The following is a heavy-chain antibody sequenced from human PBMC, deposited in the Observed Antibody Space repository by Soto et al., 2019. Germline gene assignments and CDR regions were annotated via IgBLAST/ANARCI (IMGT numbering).Heavy chain of an antibody. V-gene: IGHV3-30-3*01. D-gene: IGHD5-18*01. CDR2: ILSDGSNK. Sequence: QTGGSLRLSYAASGFTFSGYTMHWVRQSPGKGLEWVTLILSDGSNKYYADSVRGRFTISRDNSKDTLYLQLNGLRAEDTAMYYCARDNGYNYGHPLAYWGQGTLVTVSS. J-gene: IGHJ4*02. CDR3: ARDNGYNYGHPLAY. CDR1: GFTFSGYT.